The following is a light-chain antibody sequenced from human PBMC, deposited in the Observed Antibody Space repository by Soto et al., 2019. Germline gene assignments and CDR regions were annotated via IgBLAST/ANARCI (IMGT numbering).Light chain of an antibody. CDR2: DVS. CDR3: SSYTTSNTGV. V-gene: IGLV2-14*01. Sequence: QSALTQPASVSGSPGQSITICCTGTSSDVGFYNYVSWYQQHPGKAPKLVISDVSNRPSGVSNRFSGSKSGNTASLTISGLQAEDEADYYCSSYTTSNTGVFGTGTKLTVL. CDR1: SSDVGFYNY. J-gene: IGLJ1*01.